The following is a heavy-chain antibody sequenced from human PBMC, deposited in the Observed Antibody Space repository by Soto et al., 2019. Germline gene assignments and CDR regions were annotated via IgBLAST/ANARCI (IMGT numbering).Heavy chain of an antibody. CDR3: TTAVDKWGDAFDI. CDR2: IKSKTDGGTT. D-gene: IGHD5-12*01. J-gene: IGHJ3*02. CDR1: GFTFSNAW. Sequence: GGSLRLSCAASGFTFSNAWMSWVRQAPGKGLEWVGRIKSKTDGGTTDYAAPVKGRFTITRDDSKNTLYLQMNSLKTEDTAVYYCTTAVDKWGDAFDIWGQGTMVTVSS. V-gene: IGHV3-15*01.